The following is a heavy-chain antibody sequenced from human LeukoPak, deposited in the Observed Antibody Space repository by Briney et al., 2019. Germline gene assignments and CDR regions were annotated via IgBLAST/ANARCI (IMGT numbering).Heavy chain of an antibody. Sequence: ASVKVSCKASGYTFTSYGISWVRQAPGQGLEWMGWISAYNGNTNYAQKLQGRVTMTTDTSTSTAYMELRSLRSDDTAVYYCARDADCSGGSSYSSWFDPWGQGTLVTVSS. CDR2: ISAYNGNT. J-gene: IGHJ5*02. V-gene: IGHV1-18*01. D-gene: IGHD2-15*01. CDR1: GYTFTSYG. CDR3: ARDADCSGGSSYSSWFDP.